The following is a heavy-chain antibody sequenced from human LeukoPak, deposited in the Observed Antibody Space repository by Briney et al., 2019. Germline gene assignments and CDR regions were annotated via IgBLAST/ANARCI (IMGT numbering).Heavy chain of an antibody. V-gene: IGHV4-30-4*02. CDR2: IYYSGST. J-gene: IGHJ3*02. CDR3: AGELLRERAFDI. D-gene: IGHD1-26*01. CDR1: GGSISSGDYY. Sequence: TSETLSLTCTVSGGSISSGDYYWSWIRQPPGKGLEWIGYIYYSGSTYYNPSLKSRVTISVDTSKYQFSLKLSSVTAADTAVYYCAGELLRERAFDIWGQGTMVTVSS.